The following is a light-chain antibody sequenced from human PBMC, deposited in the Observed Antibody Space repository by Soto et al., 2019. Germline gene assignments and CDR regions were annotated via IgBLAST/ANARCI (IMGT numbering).Light chain of an antibody. V-gene: IGLV1-44*01. CDR2: NNN. Sequence: QSVLTQPPSASGTPGQRVSISCSGSSSNIGSNTVSWYQQLPGTAPKLLIYNNNQRPPGVPDRFYDSKSGTAASLAISGLQSEDEADYYCAACDDSLNGPVFGGGTQGTVL. CDR1: SSNIGSNT. CDR3: AACDDSLNGPV. J-gene: IGLJ2*01.